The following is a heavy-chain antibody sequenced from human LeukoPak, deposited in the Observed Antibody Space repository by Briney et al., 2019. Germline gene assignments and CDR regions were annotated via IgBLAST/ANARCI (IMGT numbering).Heavy chain of an antibody. D-gene: IGHD6-13*01. CDR2: IYYSGST. V-gene: IGHV4-59*01. Sequence: PSETLSLTCTISGGSISSYYWSWIRQPPGKGLEWIGCIYYSGSTNYNPSLKSRVTISVDTSKNQFSLKLSSVTAADTAVYYCARDRIAAAGEPTNTEFDPWGQGTLVTVSS. CDR3: ARDRIAAAGEPTNTEFDP. CDR1: GGSISSYY. J-gene: IGHJ5*02.